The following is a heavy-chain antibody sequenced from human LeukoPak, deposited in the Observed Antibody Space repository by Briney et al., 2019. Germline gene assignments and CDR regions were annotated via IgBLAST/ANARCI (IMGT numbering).Heavy chain of an antibody. CDR2: IYYSGST. J-gene: IGHJ4*02. Sequence: TASETLSLTCTVSGGSISSYYWSWIRQPPGKGLEWIGYIYYSGSTNYNPSLKSRVTISVDTSKNQFSLKLSSVTAADTAVYYCARYRYSYIDYWGQGTLVTVSS. CDR1: GGSISSYY. CDR3: ARYRYSYIDY. D-gene: IGHD5-18*01. V-gene: IGHV4-59*01.